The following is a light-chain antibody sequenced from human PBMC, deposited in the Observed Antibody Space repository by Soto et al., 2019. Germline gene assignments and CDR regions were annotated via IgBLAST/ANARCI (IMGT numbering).Light chain of an antibody. V-gene: IGLV1-40*01. CDR2: GNS. CDR3: QSYDSSLSGSAV. Sequence: QAVVTQPPSVSGAPGQRVTTSCTGSSSNIGAGYDVHWYQQLPGTAPKLLIYGNSNRPSGVPDRFSGSKSGTSASLAITGLQAEDEADYYCQSYDSSLSGSAVFGGGTQLTVL. CDR1: SSNIGAGYD. J-gene: IGLJ2*01.